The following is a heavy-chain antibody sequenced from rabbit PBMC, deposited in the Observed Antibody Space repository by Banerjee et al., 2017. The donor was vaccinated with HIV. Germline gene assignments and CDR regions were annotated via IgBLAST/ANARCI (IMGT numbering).Heavy chain of an antibody. V-gene: IGHV1S45*01. J-gene: IGHJ6*01. CDR3: ARDLAGVIGWNFGL. CDR1: GFSFSSSYW. D-gene: IGHD4-1*01. Sequence: QEQLEESGGDLVKPEGSLTLTCTASGFSFSSSYWICWVRQAPGKGLEWIACIDTGSSGNTYYASWAKGRFTISKTSSTTVTLQMTSLTAADTATYFCARDLAGVIGWNFGLWGPGTLVTVS. CDR2: IDTGSSGNT.